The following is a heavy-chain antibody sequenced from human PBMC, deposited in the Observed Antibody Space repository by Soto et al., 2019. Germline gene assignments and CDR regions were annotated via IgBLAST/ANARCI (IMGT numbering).Heavy chain of an antibody. V-gene: IGHV1-18*01. J-gene: IGHJ6*03. CDR2: ISAYNGNT. CDR1: GYTFTSYG. Sequence: ASVKVSCKASGYTFTSYGISWVRQAPGQGLEWMGWISAYNGNTNYAQKLQGRVTMTTDTSTSTAYMELRSLRSDDTAVYYCARDRDIVVVVAATQNYYMDVWGKGTTVTVSS. CDR3: ARDRDIVVVVAATQNYYMDV. D-gene: IGHD2-15*01.